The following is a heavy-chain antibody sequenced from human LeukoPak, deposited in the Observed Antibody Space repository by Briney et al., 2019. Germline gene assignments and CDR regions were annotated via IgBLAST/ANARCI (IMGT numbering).Heavy chain of an antibody. J-gene: IGHJ5*02. Sequence: PSQTLSLTCTVSGAPFNSDDQYWNWIRQSPGKGLEWIGSIHPSGMLYNNPSLESRVTMSRDTSKNQFSLNLDSVTAADTAVYYCARVLIWFGQLQNWFDPWGPGTLVTVSS. CDR2: IHPSGML. V-gene: IGHV4-31*03. CDR3: ARVLIWFGQLQNWFDP. CDR1: GAPFNSDDQY. D-gene: IGHD3-10*01.